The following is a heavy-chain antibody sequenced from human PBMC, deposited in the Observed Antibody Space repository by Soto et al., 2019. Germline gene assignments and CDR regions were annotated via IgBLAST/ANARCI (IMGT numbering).Heavy chain of an antibody. CDR2: INHSGST. D-gene: IGHD6-19*01. J-gene: IGHJ5*02. Sequence: PLEILSLTCAVYGGSFSRYYWSWIRQPPGKEQEWIGEINHSGSTNYNPSLKSRVTISVDTSKNQFSLKLSSVTAADTAVYYCARAGYSSGWYEVYNWFDPWGQGTLVTVSS. CDR1: GGSFSRYY. CDR3: ARAGYSSGWYEVYNWFDP. V-gene: IGHV4-34*01.